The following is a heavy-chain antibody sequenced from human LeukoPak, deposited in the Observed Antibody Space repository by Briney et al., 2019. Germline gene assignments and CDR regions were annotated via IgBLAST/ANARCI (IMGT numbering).Heavy chain of an antibody. D-gene: IGHD2-15*01. Sequence: ASVKVSCKASGYTFTSYGISWVRQAPGQGLEWMGWISAYNGNTNYAQKLQGRVTLTTDTSTSTAYMELRSLRSDDTAVYYCARDSDFLVDLDYWGQGTLVTVSS. J-gene: IGHJ4*02. CDR2: ISAYNGNT. V-gene: IGHV1-18*01. CDR3: ARDSDFLVDLDY. CDR1: GYTFTSYG.